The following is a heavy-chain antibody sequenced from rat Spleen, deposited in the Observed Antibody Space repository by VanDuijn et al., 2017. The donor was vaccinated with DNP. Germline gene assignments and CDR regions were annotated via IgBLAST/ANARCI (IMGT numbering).Heavy chain of an antibody. D-gene: IGHD1-3*01. CDR3: ASTLVNYGTYGYYAMDA. Sequence: QVQLKESGPGLVQPSQTLSLTCTVSGFSLTSYGVSWVRQPPGKGLEWIAAISSGGSTYYNSALKSRLSISRDTSKSQVFLKLNSLQTGDAATYYCASTLVNYGTYGYYAMDAWGQGTSVTVSS. V-gene: IGHV2S12*01. CDR1: GFSLTSYG. CDR2: ISSGGST. J-gene: IGHJ4*01.